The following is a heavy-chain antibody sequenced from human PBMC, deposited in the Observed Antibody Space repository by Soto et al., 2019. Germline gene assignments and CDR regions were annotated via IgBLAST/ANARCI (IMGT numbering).Heavy chain of an antibody. D-gene: IGHD2-21*02. Sequence: QVQLVQSGAEVKKPGSSVKVSCKASGGTFSSYAISWVRQAPGQGLEWMGGIIPIFGTANYAQKFQGRVTITADESSSTAYMELSSLRSEDTAVYYCARGARLAYCGGDCYYDAFDIWGQGTMVTVSS. J-gene: IGHJ3*02. CDR2: IIPIFGTA. V-gene: IGHV1-69*12. CDR1: GGTFSSYA. CDR3: ARGARLAYCGGDCYYDAFDI.